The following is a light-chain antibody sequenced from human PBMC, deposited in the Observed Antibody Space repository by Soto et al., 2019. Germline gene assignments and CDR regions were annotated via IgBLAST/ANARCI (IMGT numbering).Light chain of an antibody. J-gene: IGLJ3*02. Sequence: QSALTQPPSVSGAPGQRVTLSCTGNTSNLGTGYDVHWYQQLPGAAPKLVIFGNRNRPSGVPERFSGSKSGTSASLAITGLQAEDEADYYCQAYDYSLTASVFGGGTKLTVL. V-gene: IGLV1-40*01. CDR1: TSNLGTGYD. CDR3: QAYDYSLTASV. CDR2: GNR.